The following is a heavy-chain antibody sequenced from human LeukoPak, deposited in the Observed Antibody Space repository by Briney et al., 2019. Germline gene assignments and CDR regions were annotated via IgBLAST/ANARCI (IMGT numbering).Heavy chain of an antibody. V-gene: IGHV3-74*01. Sequence: GGSLRLSCAASGFTFSDYWMSWVRQAPGKCLVWVSRIASDGSSTTYADSVKGRFSISRDNAKNTLYLQMNSLRVEDTAVYYCARGRPHGNDYWGQGTLVTVSS. CDR2: IASDGSST. CDR1: GFTFSDYW. D-gene: IGHD4-23*01. J-gene: IGHJ4*02. CDR3: ARGRPHGNDY.